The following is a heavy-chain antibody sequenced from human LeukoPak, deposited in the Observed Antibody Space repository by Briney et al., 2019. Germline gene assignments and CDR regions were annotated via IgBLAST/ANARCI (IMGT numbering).Heavy chain of an antibody. Sequence: AGSLRLSCAVSGFTVSGNYMSWVRQAPGKGLEWVSVIYSGGRTYYADSVKGRCTISRDNSKNTLSLQMNSLGAEDTAVYYCARARVEPGGIGFFDYWGQGTLVIVSS. CDR1: GFTVSGNY. CDR3: ARARVEPGGIGFFDY. CDR2: IYSGGRT. J-gene: IGHJ4*02. V-gene: IGHV3-53*01. D-gene: IGHD3-16*01.